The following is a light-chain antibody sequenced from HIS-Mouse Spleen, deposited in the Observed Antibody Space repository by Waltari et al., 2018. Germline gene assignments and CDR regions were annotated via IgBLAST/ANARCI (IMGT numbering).Light chain of an antibody. CDR1: SSDVGCYNL. CDR3: CSYAGSSTFYV. V-gene: IGLV2-23*01. CDR2: EGS. Sequence: QSALTQPASVSGSPGQSTTISCPGTSSDVGCYNLVSWYQQHPGKAPKLMIYEGSKRPSGVSNRFSGSKSGNTASLTISGLQAEDEADYYCCSYAGSSTFYVFGTGTKVTVL. J-gene: IGLJ1*01.